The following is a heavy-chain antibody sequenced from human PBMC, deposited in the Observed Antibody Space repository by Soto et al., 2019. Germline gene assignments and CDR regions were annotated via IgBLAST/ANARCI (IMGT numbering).Heavy chain of an antibody. Sequence: GGSLRLSCAASGFTFSSYGRHWVHQAPGKGLEWVAVIWYDGSNKYYADSVKGRFTISRDNSKNTLYLQMNSLRAEDTAVYYCARDQGVAVADPEYFQHWGQGTLVTVSS. J-gene: IGHJ1*01. CDR1: GFTFSSYG. D-gene: IGHD6-19*01. CDR3: ARDQGVAVADPEYFQH. V-gene: IGHV3-33*01. CDR2: IWYDGSNK.